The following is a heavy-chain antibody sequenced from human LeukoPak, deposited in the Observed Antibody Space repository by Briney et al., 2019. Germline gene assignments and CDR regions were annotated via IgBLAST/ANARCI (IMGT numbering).Heavy chain of an antibody. CDR3: TRDHGLDV. Sequence: GGSLRLSCAASGFTFSSYWMSWVRQAPGKGLMWVSQINSDGSATSCAVPVKGRCTISRDNAKNMLYLEMNSLRVEDTAVYFCTRDHGLDVWGQGTTVTVSS. CDR2: INSDGSAT. V-gene: IGHV3-74*01. CDR1: GFTFSSYW. J-gene: IGHJ6*02.